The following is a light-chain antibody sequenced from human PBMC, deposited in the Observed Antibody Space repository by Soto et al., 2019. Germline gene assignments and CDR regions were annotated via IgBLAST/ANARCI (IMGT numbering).Light chain of an antibody. CDR2: KAS. V-gene: IGKV1-5*03. Sequence: DIQMTPSPSTLSGSVVDRVNITCRASQTISSWMAWYQQKPGKAPKLLIYKASTLKSGVPSRFSGSGSGTEFTLTISSLQPDDFATYYCQQSYSTPLKFGQGTKVDIK. CDR3: QQSYSTPLK. CDR1: QTISSW. J-gene: IGKJ1*01.